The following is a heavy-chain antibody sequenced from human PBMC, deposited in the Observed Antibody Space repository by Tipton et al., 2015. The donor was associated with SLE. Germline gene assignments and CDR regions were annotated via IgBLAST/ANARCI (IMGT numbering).Heavy chain of an antibody. J-gene: IGHJ2*01. CDR1: GFTFSSYA. CDR2: ISYDGTNK. Sequence: QLVQSGGGVVQPGRSLRLSCAASGFTFSSYAMHWVRQAPGKGLEWVAVISYDGTNKYYADSVKGRFTISRDNSKNTLYLQMNSLRAEDTAVYYCAKGAPVGSGWYHYWYFDLWGRGTLVTVSS. CDR3: AKGAPVGSGWYHYWYFDL. V-gene: IGHV3-30-3*01. D-gene: IGHD6-19*01.